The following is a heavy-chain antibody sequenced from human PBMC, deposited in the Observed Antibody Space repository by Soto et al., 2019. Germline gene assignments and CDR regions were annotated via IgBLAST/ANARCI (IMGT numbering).Heavy chain of an antibody. Sequence: QVQLQESGPGVLKPSQTLFISCSVTGDSISSGNIYWSWVRQPPGKGLEWIGYIYYTGSTYYNPSLKSRVTLSVNTSMNQFSLTVTSVTSADTAVYYCARVTMVRGIMADYWGQGTLVTVSS. CDR1: GDSISSGNIY. V-gene: IGHV4-30-4*01. D-gene: IGHD3-10*01. CDR3: ARVTMVRGIMADY. CDR2: IYYTGST. J-gene: IGHJ4*02.